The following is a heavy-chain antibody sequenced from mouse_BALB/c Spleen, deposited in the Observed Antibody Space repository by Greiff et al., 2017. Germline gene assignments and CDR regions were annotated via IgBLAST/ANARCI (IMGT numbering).Heavy chain of an antibody. Sequence: QVQLQQSGAELMKPGASVKISCKATGYTFSSYWIEWVKQRPGHGLEWIGEILPGSGSTNYNEKFKGKATFTADTSSNTAYMQLSSLTSEDSAVYYCARSKYGNYWAYWGQGTLVTVSA. CDR2: ILPGSGST. V-gene: IGHV1-9*01. D-gene: IGHD2-1*01. CDR3: ARSKYGNYWAY. CDR1: GYTFSSYW. J-gene: IGHJ3*01.